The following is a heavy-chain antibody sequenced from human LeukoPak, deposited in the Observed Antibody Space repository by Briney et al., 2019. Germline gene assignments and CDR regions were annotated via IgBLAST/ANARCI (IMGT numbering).Heavy chain of an antibody. CDR3: ARRTPIVVAGIFDY. CDR1: GFTFSSYG. CDR2: IWYDGTDK. Sequence: GGSLRLSCAASGFTFSSYGMDWVRQAPGKGLEWVAVIWYDGTDKYSSDSVKGRFTISRDNAKNSLYLQMNSLRDEDTALYYCARRTPIVVAGIFDYWGQGTLVTVSS. D-gene: IGHD6-13*01. V-gene: IGHV3-33*01. J-gene: IGHJ4*02.